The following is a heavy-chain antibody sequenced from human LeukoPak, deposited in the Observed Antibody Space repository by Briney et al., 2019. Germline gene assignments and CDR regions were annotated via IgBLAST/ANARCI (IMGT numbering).Heavy chain of an antibody. J-gene: IGHJ4*02. CDR2: IYHSGST. CDR1: GYSISSGYY. V-gene: IGHV4-38-2*01. Sequence: SETLSLTCAVSGYSISSGYYWGWIRQPPGKGLEWIGSIYHSGSTYYNPSLKSRVTISVDTSKNQFSLKLSSVTAADTAVYYCARGRHYYGSGSYLDYWGQGTLVTVSS. D-gene: IGHD3-10*01. CDR3: ARGRHYYGSGSYLDY.